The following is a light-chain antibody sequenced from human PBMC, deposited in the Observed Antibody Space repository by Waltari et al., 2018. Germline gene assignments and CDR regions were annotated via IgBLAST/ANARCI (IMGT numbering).Light chain of an antibody. Sequence: QSVLTQPPSVSGTPRQRVTISCYGSSANIGSNPVTWYHKLPGTAPKVLIYSNNQRPSGVPDRFAGSKSGTSASLAISGLQSEDESDYYCAAWDDSLTSFVFGSGTTVTVL. CDR1: SANIGSNP. CDR3: AAWDDSLTSFV. CDR2: SNN. J-gene: IGLJ1*01. V-gene: IGLV1-44*01.